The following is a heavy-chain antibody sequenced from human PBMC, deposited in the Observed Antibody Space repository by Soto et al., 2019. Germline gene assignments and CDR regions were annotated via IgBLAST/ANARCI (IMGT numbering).Heavy chain of an antibody. CDR1: GFTFSSYS. Sequence: EVQLVESGGGLVQPGGSLRLSCAASGFTFSSYSMNWVRQAPGKGLEWVSYISSSGSTIYYADSVKGRFTISRDNAKNSLYLQMNILTDEDTAVYYCARGNPITMIVVVAPDFDYWGQGTLVTVSS. D-gene: IGHD3-22*01. CDR3: ARGNPITMIVVVAPDFDY. V-gene: IGHV3-48*02. CDR2: ISSSGSTI. J-gene: IGHJ4*02.